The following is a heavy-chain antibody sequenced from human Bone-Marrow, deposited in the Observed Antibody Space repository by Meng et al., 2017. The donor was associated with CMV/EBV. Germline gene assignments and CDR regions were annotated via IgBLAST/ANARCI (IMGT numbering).Heavy chain of an antibody. CDR2: ISGSGGST. CDR3: ASLWYSNSLYPN. Sequence: GESLKISCAASGFTFSSYAMSWVRQAPGKGLEWVSAISGSGGSTYYADSVKGRFTISRDNAKNSLYLQMNSLRAEDTAVYYCASLWYSNSLYPNWGQGTLVTVSS. D-gene: IGHD6-13*01. CDR1: GFTFSSYA. J-gene: IGHJ4*02. V-gene: IGHV3-23*01.